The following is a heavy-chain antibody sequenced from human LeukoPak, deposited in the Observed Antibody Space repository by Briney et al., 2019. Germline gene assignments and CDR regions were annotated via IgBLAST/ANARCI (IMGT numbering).Heavy chain of an antibody. CDR2: INHSGST. D-gene: IGHD2-2*01. Sequence: SETLSLTCAVYGGSFSGYYWSWIRQPPGKGLEWIGEINHSGSTNYNPSLKSRVTISVDTSKNQFSLKLSPVTAADTAVYYCAREIVVVPAALDAWFDPRGQGTLVTVSS. CDR3: AREIVVVPAALDAWFDP. J-gene: IGHJ5*02. V-gene: IGHV4-34*01. CDR1: GGSFSGYY.